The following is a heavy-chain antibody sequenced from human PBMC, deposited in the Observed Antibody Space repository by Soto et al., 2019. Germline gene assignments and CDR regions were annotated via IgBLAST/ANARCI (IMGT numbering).Heavy chain of an antibody. CDR2: ISGSGGST. J-gene: IGHJ6*02. V-gene: IGHV3-23*01. Sequence: EVQLLESGGGLVQPGGSLRLSCAASGFTFSSYAMSWVRQAPGKGLEWVSAISGSGGSTYYADSVKGRFTISRDNSKNTLYLQMSSLRAEDTAVYYCAKGFDCSSTSCINPDYYYYYGLDVWGQGTTVTVSS. D-gene: IGHD2-2*01. CDR1: GFTFSSYA. CDR3: AKGFDCSSTSCINPDYYYYYGLDV.